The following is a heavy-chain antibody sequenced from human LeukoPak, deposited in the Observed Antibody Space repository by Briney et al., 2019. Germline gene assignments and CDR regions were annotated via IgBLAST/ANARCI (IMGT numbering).Heavy chain of an antibody. CDR2: IKQDGSEK. V-gene: IGHV3-7*01. CDR3: AREIVDGLFVGFDY. J-gene: IGHJ4*02. Sequence: GGSLRLSCAASGFTFSSYWMSWDRQAPGKVLEWVANIKQDGSEKYYVDSVKGRFTISRDNAKNSLYPQMNSLRAEDTAVYYCAREIVDGLFVGFDYWGQGTLVTVSS. CDR1: GFTFSSYW. D-gene: IGHD2-21*01.